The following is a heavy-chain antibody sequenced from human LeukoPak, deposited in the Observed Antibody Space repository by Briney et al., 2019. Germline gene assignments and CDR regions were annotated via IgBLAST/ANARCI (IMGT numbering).Heavy chain of an antibody. CDR2: IYNSEST. CDR3: ARGWAYCGGDCYHKIDY. J-gene: IGHJ4*02. Sequence: SETLSLTCTVSGVSVSSSSYYWSWIRQPPGRGLEWIGYIYNSESTNYNPSLKSRVTISVDTSKNQFSLKLSSVTAADTAVYYCARGWAYCGGDCYHKIDYWGQGTLVTVSS. D-gene: IGHD2-21*02. V-gene: IGHV4-61*01. CDR1: GVSVSSSSYY.